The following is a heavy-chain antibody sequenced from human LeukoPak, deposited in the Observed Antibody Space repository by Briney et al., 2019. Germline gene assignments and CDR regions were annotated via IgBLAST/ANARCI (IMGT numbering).Heavy chain of an antibody. CDR3: ARVSRMGAAAGWFDP. J-gene: IGHJ5*02. CDR2: IYYSGST. D-gene: IGHD6-13*01. Sequence: SETLSLTCTVSGGAISSYYWSWIRQPPGKGLEWIGYIYYSGSTNYNPSLKSRVTISVDTSKNQFSLKLSSVTAADTAVYYCARVSRMGAAAGWFDPWGQGTLVTVSS. V-gene: IGHV4-59*01. CDR1: GGAISSYY.